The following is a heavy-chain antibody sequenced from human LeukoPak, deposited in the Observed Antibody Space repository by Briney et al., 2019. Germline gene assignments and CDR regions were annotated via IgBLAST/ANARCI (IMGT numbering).Heavy chain of an antibody. J-gene: IGHJ4*02. V-gene: IGHV3-30*02. D-gene: IGHD2/OR15-2a*01. CDR1: GFTFSSYG. CDR2: IRYDGSNK. CDR3: AKDIGSQQFLSFDS. Sequence: PGGSLRLSCAASGFTFSSYGMHWVRQAPGKGLEWVAFIRYDGSNKYYADSVKGRFTISRDNSKNTLYLQMNSLRPEDTALYYCAKDIGSQQFLSFDSWGQGTLLTAPS.